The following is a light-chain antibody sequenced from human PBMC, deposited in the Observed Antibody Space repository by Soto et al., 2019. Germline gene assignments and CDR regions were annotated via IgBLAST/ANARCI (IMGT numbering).Light chain of an antibody. CDR2: DAS. CDR1: QSVSSY. Sequence: EIVLTQSPATLSLSPGERATLSCRASQSVSSYLAWYQQKPGQAPRLLIYDASNRATGIPARFSGSGSWTDFTLTISSIEAEDVAVYYCQQRSNWPPITFGQGTRLEIK. CDR3: QQRSNWPPIT. V-gene: IGKV3-11*01. J-gene: IGKJ5*01.